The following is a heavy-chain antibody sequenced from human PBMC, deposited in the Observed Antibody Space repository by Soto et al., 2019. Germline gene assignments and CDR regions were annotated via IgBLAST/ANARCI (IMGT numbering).Heavy chain of an antibody. D-gene: IGHD3-9*01. CDR1: GGSISSGGYS. J-gene: IGHJ5*02. V-gene: IGHV4-30-2*01. CDR3: ARDVRDYDILTGYYMTWFDP. CDR2: IYHSGST. Sequence: SETLSLTCAVSGGSISSGGYSWSWIRQPPGKGLVWIGYIYHSGSTYYNPSLKSRVTISVDRSKNQFSLKLSSVTAADTAVYYCARDVRDYDILTGYYMTWFDPWGQGTLVTVSS.